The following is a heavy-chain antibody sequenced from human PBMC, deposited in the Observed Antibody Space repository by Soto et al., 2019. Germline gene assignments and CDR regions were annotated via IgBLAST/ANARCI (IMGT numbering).Heavy chain of an antibody. D-gene: IGHD6-19*01. CDR1: GDSVSSNIAA. V-gene: IGHV6-1*01. J-gene: IGHJ6*02. CDR2: TYYRSKGYN. CDR3: ARAAPGYSSGWYARAEYYYGMDV. Sequence: PSQTLALTCAISGDSVSSNIAAWNWIRQSPSRGLEWLGRTYYRSKGYNDYAVSVKSRITINPDTSKNQFSPRLTSVPPEDTAVYYCARAAPGYSSGWYARAEYYYGMDVWGQGTTVTVSS.